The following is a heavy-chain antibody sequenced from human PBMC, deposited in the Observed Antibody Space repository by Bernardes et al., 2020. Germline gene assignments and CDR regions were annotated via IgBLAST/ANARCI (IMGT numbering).Heavy chain of an antibody. CDR2: ISYDGSNK. CDR1: GFTFSSYA. CDR3: ARGVVVVVVAATYYFDY. D-gene: IGHD2-15*01. J-gene: IGHJ4*02. Sequence: GGSLRLSCAASGFTFSSYAMHWVRRAPGKGLEWVAVISYDGSNKYYADSVKGRFTISRDNSKNTLYLQMNSLRAEDTAVYYCARGVVVVVVAATYYFDYWGQGTLVTVSS. V-gene: IGHV3-30-3*01.